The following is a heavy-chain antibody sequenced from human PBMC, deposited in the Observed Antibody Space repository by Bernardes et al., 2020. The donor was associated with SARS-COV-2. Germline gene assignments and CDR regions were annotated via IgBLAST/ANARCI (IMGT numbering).Heavy chain of an antibody. D-gene: IGHD3-16*01. J-gene: IGHJ6*02. Sequence: SGPTLVKPTQTLTLTCTFSGFSLSTSGMCVSWIRQPPGKALEWLARIDWDDDKYYSTSLKTRLTISKDTSKNQVVLIMTNMDPVDTATYYCARTSLLGGEYYVMDVWGQGTTVTVSS. CDR1: GFSLSTSGMC. V-gene: IGHV2-70*11. CDR3: ARTSLLGGEYYVMDV. CDR2: IDWDDDK.